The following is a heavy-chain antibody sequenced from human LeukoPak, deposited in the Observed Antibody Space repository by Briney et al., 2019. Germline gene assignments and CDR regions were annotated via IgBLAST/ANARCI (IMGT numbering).Heavy chain of an antibody. CDR2: IWYDGSNK. CDR1: GFTFSRYG. V-gene: IGHV3-30*02. D-gene: IGHD2-15*01. Sequence: GGSLRLSCAASGFTFSRYGMHWVRQAPGKGLEWVAVIWYDGSNKYYADSVRGRFTISRDNSKNTLYLQMNSLRAEDTAVYYCAKDGGGDIVVVVAATPDYWGQGTLVTVSS. CDR3: AKDGGGDIVVVVAATPDY. J-gene: IGHJ4*02.